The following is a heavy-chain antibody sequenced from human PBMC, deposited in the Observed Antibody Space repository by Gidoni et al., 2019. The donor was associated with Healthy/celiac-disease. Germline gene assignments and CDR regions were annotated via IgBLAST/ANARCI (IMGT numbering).Heavy chain of an antibody. Sequence: HVQLVQSARVLVQLVRSVRLSCAASGFTFSRYDMHGVRQAPGKVLGWVAVISYDGSIKYYADSVKGRLTISRDNSKNTLYLQMNSLRGEDTAVYYCARDSGSYHPYFDYWGQGTLVTVSS. CDR3: ARDSGSYHPYFDY. J-gene: IGHJ4*02. CDR2: ISYDGSIK. D-gene: IGHD1-26*01. CDR1: GFTFSRYD. V-gene: IGHV3-30*19.